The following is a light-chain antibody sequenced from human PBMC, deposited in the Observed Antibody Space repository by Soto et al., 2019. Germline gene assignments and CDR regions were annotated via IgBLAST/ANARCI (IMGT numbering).Light chain of an antibody. V-gene: IGLV1-44*01. CDR3: AAWDDSLNGLV. J-gene: IGLJ1*01. CDR1: SSNIGRNT. Sequence: QSVLTQPPSASGTPGQRVTISCSGSSSNIGRNTVDWYQHLPGTAPKLLIYSNDQRPSGVPDRFSGSKSGTSASLAISGLQSEGEADYYCAAWDDSLNGLVFGTGTKVTVL. CDR2: SND.